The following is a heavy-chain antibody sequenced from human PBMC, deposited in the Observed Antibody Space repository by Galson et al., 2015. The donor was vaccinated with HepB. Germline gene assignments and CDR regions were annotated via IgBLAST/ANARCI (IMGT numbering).Heavy chain of an antibody. CDR3: ARETPYDPIGIRQQLVRWGAFDI. J-gene: IGHJ3*02. CDR2: ISYDGSNK. CDR1: GFTFSSYA. V-gene: IGHV3-30-3*01. D-gene: IGHD6-13*01. Sequence: SLRLSCAASGFTFSSYAMHWVRQAPGKGLEWVAVISYDGSNKYYADSVKGRFTISRDNSKNTLYLQMNSLRAEDTAVYYCARETPYDPIGIRQQLVRWGAFDIWGQGTMVTVSS.